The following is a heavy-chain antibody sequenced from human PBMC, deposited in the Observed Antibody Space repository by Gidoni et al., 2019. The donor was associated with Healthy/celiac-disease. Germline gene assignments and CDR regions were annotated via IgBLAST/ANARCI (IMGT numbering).Heavy chain of an antibody. CDR1: GFSLSTSGVG. CDR2: IYWDDDK. D-gene: IGHD6-13*01. CDR3: AHSQGDSSSWRDAFDI. Sequence: QITLKESGPTLVKPTQPLTLTCTFSGFSLSTSGVGVGWIRQPPGKALEWLALIYWDDDKRYSPSLKSRLTITKDTSKNQVVLTMTNMDPVDTATYYCAHSQGDSSSWRDAFDIWGQGTMVTVSS. V-gene: IGHV2-5*02. J-gene: IGHJ3*02.